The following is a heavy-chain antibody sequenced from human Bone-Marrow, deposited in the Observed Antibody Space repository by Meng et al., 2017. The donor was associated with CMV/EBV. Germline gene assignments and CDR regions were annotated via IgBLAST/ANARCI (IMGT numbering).Heavy chain of an antibody. CDR3: AGGQDFDWLLWSY. CDR1: GGSISSYY. CDR2: IYYSGST. V-gene: IGHV4-59*01. J-gene: IGHJ4*02. Sequence: SETLSLTCTVSGGSISSYYWSWIRQPPGKGLEWIGYIYYSGSTNYNPSLKSRVTISVDTSKNQFSLKLSSVTAADTAVYYCAGGQDFDWLLWSYWGQGTLVTVSS. D-gene: IGHD3-9*01.